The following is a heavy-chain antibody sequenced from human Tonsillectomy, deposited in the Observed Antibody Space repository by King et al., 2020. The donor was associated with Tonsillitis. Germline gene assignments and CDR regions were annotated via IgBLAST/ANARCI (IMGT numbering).Heavy chain of an antibody. J-gene: IGHJ6*02. CDR3: AKGGSTSAYDYYYYYYGMDV. D-gene: IGHD2-2*01. CDR2: ISGSGGSS. CDR1: GVTFNSYA. Sequence: VQLVESGGGLVQPGGFLRLSCAASGVTFNSYAITWVRQAPGKGLEWVSAISGSGGSSYYADSVRGRFTISRDNSKNTLYLQMNRRRATDTAVYYCAKGGSTSAYDYYYYYYGMDVWGQGTTVTVSS. V-gene: IGHV3-23*04.